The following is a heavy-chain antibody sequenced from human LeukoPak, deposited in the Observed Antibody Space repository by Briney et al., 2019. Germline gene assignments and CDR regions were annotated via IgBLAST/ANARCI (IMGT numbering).Heavy chain of an antibody. CDR3: VRDSGSSYGYYFLH. CDR2: ISSGSTYI. V-gene: IGHV3-21*01. D-gene: IGHD1-26*01. CDR1: EFTFSSYS. J-gene: IGHJ1*01. Sequence: GGSLRLSCAGSEFTFSSYSMNWVRQTPGMGLEWVSSISSGSTYIYYADSLQGRISISRDNAKNSLYLQMNSVRAEDTAVYYCVRDSGSSYGYYFLHWGQGTLVTVSS.